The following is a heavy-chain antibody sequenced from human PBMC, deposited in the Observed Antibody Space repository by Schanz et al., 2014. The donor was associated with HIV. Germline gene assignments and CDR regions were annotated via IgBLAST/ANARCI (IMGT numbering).Heavy chain of an antibody. V-gene: IGHV1-69*01. CDR2: IIPIFGTA. J-gene: IGHJ3*02. CDR1: GGSFSYYA. D-gene: IGHD6-6*01. Sequence: QVQLVQSGAEVKKPGSSVKVSCKASGGSFSYYAINWVRQAPGQGLEWMGGIIPIFGTANYAQKFQGRVTITADESPSTAYMELRSLRSEDTSVYYCARGLGDSSSSEPFDIWGQGTKVTVSS. CDR3: ARGLGDSSSSEPFDI.